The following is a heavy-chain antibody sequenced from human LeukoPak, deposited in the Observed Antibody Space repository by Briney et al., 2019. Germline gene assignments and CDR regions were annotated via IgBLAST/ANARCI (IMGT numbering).Heavy chain of an antibody. J-gene: IGHJ4*02. Sequence: SETLSLTCTVSGGSISSYYWSWIRQPPGKGLEWIGYIYYSGSTNYNPSLKSRVTISVDTSKNQFSLKLSSVTAADTAVYYCARVAGSYSLDYWSQGTLVTVSS. CDR3: ARVAGSYSLDY. D-gene: IGHD3-10*01. CDR1: GGSISSYY. CDR2: IYYSGST. V-gene: IGHV4-59*01.